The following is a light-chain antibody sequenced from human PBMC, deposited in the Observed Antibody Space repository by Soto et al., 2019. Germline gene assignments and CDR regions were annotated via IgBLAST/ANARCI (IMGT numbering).Light chain of an antibody. CDR3: SSYTTNNAHV. Sequence: QSVLTHPASVSSSPGQSISLSCTGTSNDVGAFDYVSWYQQHPGKAPKLIIFEVFNRPSGVSTRFSGSKSGSTASLTISGLQAEDEADYFCSSYTTNNAHVFGGGTKVTVL. J-gene: IGLJ2*01. CDR1: SNDVGAFDY. V-gene: IGLV2-14*01. CDR2: EVF.